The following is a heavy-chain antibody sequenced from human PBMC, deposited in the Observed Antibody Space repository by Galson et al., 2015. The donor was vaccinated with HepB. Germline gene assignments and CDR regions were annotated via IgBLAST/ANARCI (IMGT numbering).Heavy chain of an antibody. J-gene: IGHJ6*02. Sequence: SVKVSCKASGYTFTSYGISWVRQAPGQGLEWMGWISAYNGNTNYAQKLQGRVTMTTDTSTSTAYMELRSLRSDDTAVYYCARGCSSTSCYNKYYYYGMDVWGQGTTVTVSS. V-gene: IGHV1-18*04. CDR3: ARGCSSTSCYNKYYYYGMDV. CDR1: GYTFTSYG. D-gene: IGHD2-2*02. CDR2: ISAYNGNT.